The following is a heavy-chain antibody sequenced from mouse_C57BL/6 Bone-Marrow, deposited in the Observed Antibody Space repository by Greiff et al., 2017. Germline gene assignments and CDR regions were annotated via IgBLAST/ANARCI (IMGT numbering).Heavy chain of an antibody. CDR2: IHPSDSDK. CDR1: GDTFTSYW. J-gene: IGHJ2*01. CDR3: AIFSRVGFSYFAY. D-gene: IGHD3-1*01. V-gene: IGHV1-74*01. Sequence: VQLQQPGAELVKPGASVKVSCKASGDTFTSYWMHWVKQRPGQGLEWIGRIHPSDSDKNYNQKFKGKATVTVDKSSSTAYMQLIRLTSQDSPVYYFAIFSRVGFSYFAYWGQGTTLTVSS.